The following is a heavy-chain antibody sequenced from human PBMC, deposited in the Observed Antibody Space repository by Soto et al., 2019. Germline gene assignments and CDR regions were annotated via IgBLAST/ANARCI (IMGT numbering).Heavy chain of an antibody. Sequence: PSETLSLTCSVSGGSISRYHLTWIRQPAGKGLEWIGRIFTSGTKYNPSLESRVTMSVDTSKTQFSLNLSSVTAADTAVYYCARDFGSWHDHWGQGTLVTSPQ. CDR2: IFTSGT. D-gene: IGHD6-13*01. J-gene: IGHJ4*02. CDR1: GGSISRYH. CDR3: ARDFGSWHDH. V-gene: IGHV4-4*07.